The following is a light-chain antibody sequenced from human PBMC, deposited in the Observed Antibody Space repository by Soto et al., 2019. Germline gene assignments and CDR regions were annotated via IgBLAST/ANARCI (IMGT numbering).Light chain of an antibody. J-gene: IGKJ1*01. CDR1: QSISTY. CDR3: QQSYSSPPWT. Sequence: DIQMTQSPSSLSASVGDRVTISCRASQSISTYLNWYQQKPGTAPRLLIYRASSVKSGVPPRFSGSGSGRDFTLTISSLRPEDIATYCCQQSYSSPPWTFGQGNKVEVK. CDR2: RAS. V-gene: IGKV1-39*01.